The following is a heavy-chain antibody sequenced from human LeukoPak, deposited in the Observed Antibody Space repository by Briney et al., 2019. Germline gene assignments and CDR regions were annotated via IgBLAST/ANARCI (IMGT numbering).Heavy chain of an antibody. D-gene: IGHD3-3*01. CDR2: IYYSGST. V-gene: IGHV4-59*01. CDR1: GGSLISSY. J-gene: IGHJ5*02. CDR3: ARYNYDFWSGYSKWFDP. Sequence: SETPSLTCTVSGGSLISSYWSWLRQPPGKGLEWIGYIYYSGSTNYNPSLKSRVTISVDTSKNQFSLKLSSVTAADTAVYYCARYNYDFWSGYSKWFDPWGQGTLVTVSS.